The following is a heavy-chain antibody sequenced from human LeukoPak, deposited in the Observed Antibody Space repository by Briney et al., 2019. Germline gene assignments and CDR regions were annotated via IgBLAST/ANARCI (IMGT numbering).Heavy chain of an antibody. CDR1: GYSFTSYW. V-gene: IGHV5-51*01. CDR2: VYPGDSDT. J-gene: IGHJ1*01. D-gene: IGHD6-13*01. CDR3: ASDIAAAGTGYFQH. Sequence: GESLKISCKGSGYSFTSYWIGWLRQMPGKGLEWVASVYPGDSDTRYSPSFQGQVTISADKSISTAYLQWSSLKASDTAMYYCASDIAAAGTGYFQHWGQGTLVTVSS.